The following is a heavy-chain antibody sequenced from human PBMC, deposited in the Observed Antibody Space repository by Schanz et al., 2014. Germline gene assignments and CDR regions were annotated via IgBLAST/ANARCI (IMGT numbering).Heavy chain of an antibody. D-gene: IGHD5-12*01. J-gene: IGHJ3*02. CDR3: ARGGGPEDVFDI. V-gene: IGHV1-2*04. CDR1: GYTTFTDYY. Sequence: QVQLVQSGAEVKKPGASVKVSCKASGYTTFTDYYIHWVRQAPGQGLEWMGWINPNSGDTNYAQKFQGWVTMTRDTSISTAYMEVSRLKSDDTAVYYCARGGGPEDVFDIGGQGTILTVSS. CDR2: INPNSGDT.